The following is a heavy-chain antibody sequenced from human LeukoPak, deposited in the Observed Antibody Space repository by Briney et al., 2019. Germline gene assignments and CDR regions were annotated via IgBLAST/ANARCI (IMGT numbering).Heavy chain of an antibody. CDR2: IRGSSTTI. D-gene: IGHD2-8*02. CDR3: ARDSRSHCGTDACYGPYFDY. Sequence: PGGSLRLSCAASGFTFSTYTMNWVRQAPGKGLEWISYIRGSSTTIYYADSVKGRFTISRDNAKNSLYLQMNSLRADDTAVYFCARDSRSHCGTDACYGPYFDYWGQGTLVTVSS. V-gene: IGHV3-48*01. J-gene: IGHJ4*02. CDR1: GFTFSTYT.